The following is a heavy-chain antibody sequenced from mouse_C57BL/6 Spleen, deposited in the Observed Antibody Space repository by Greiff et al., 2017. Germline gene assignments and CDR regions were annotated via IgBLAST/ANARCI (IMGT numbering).Heavy chain of an antibody. Sequence: QVQLQQPGAELVKPGASVKLSCKASGYTFTSYWMQWVKQRPGQGLEWIGEIDPSDSYTNYTQKFKGKATLTVDTSSSTPYMQLRSLTSEDSAVYYCASSFITTGVAPYAMDYWGQGTLVTVSS. D-gene: IGHD1-1*01. CDR3: ASSFITTGVAPYAMDY. CDR1: GYTFTSYW. CDR2: IDPSDSYT. V-gene: IGHV1-50*01. J-gene: IGHJ4*01.